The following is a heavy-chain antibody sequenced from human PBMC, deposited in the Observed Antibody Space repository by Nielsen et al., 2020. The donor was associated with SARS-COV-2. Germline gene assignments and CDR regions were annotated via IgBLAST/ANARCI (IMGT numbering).Heavy chain of an antibody. CDR3: ARNLLRFHLYYYYGMDV. J-gene: IGHJ6*02. CDR2: INTNTGNP. Sequence: ASVKVSCKASGYTFTSYYMHWVRQAPGQGLEWMGWINTNTGNPTYAQGFTGRFVFSLDTFVSTAYLQISSLKAEDTAVYYCARNLLRFHLYYYYGMDVWGQGTTVTVSS. V-gene: IGHV7-4-1*02. D-gene: IGHD3-3*01. CDR1: GYTFTSYY.